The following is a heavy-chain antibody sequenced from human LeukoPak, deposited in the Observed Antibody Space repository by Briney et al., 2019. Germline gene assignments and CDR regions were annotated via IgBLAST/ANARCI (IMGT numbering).Heavy chain of an antibody. V-gene: IGHV3-11*04. CDR2: ISSSGSTI. D-gene: IGHD4-17*01. J-gene: IGHJ4*02. CDR1: GFTFSDYY. CDR3: ARDFTQGYKATVIGY. Sequence: PGGSLRLSCAASGFTFSDYYMSWIRQAPGKGLEWVSYISSSGSTIYYADSVKGRFTISRDNAKNSLYLQMNSLRAEDTAVYYCARDFTQGYKATVIGYWGQGTLVTVSS.